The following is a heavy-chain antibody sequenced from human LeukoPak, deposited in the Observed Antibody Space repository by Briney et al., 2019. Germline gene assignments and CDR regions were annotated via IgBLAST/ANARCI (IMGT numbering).Heavy chain of an antibody. D-gene: IGHD1-7*01. CDR1: GGSISSYY. V-gene: IGHV4-59*01. CDR2: IHYSGST. Sequence: SETLSLTCTVSGGSISSYYWSWIRQPPGKGLEWIGYIHYSGSTNYNPSLKSRVTISVDTSKNQFSLKLSSVTAADTAVYYRAREKLELSRNDAFDIWGQGTLVTVSS. CDR3: AREKLELSRNDAFDI. J-gene: IGHJ3*02.